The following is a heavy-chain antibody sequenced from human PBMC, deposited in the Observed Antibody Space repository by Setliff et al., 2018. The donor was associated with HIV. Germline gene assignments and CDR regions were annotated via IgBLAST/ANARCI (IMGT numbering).Heavy chain of an antibody. CDR1: GFTFSSYG. D-gene: IGHD6-6*01. CDR2: IINAENSA. J-gene: IGHJ3*02. CDR3: ARDPPIAARPGDAFDI. Sequence: GGSLRLSCAASGFTFSSYGMHWVRQAPGKGLEWVSRIINAENSAIYADSVKGRFTISRDNAKNTLYLQMNSLRAEDTAVYYCARDPPIAARPGDAFDIWGQGTMVTVSS. V-gene: IGHV3-74*01.